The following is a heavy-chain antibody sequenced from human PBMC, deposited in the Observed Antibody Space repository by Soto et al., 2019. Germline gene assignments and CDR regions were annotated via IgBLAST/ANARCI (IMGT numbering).Heavy chain of an antibody. CDR2: IYYDGTT. V-gene: IGHV4-39*02. CDR3: TRRGHVSSPT. D-gene: IGHD6-13*01. CDR1: GASFTSSSFY. Sequence: QLQLQESGPGLVTPSETLSLTCIVSGASFTSSSFYWVWIRQPPGKGLEWIGSIYYDGTTYYNPSLKSRATLSVDTTNNHFSLKLNSVTAADTAVYYCTRRGHVSSPTWGQGTLVTVSS. J-gene: IGHJ4*02.